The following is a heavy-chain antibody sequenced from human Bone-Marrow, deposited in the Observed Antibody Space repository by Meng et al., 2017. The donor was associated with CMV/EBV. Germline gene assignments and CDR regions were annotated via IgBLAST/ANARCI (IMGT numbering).Heavy chain of an antibody. CDR2: INPNTGDA. Sequence: ASVKVSCKASGYTFTGYYMHWVRQATGQGLEWMGWINPNTGDANYAQKFQGRVTMTRDTFITTAYMEVSELRSDDTAVYYCARERYLVSAASADYDYNGLDVWGQGTMVTVSS. J-gene: IGHJ6*02. V-gene: IGHV1-2*02. CDR3: ARERYLVSAASADYDYNGLDV. D-gene: IGHD2-2*01. CDR1: GYTFTGYY.